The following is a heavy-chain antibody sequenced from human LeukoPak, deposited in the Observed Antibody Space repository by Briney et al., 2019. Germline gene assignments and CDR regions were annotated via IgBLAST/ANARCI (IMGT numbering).Heavy chain of an antibody. D-gene: IGHD3-22*01. V-gene: IGHV3-23*01. CDR3: AKDRGYYYDSSAMRY. J-gene: IGHJ4*02. CDR1: GFTFSSYA. CDR2: ISGSGDST. Sequence: GGSLRLSCAASGFTFSSYAMSWVRQAPGKGLEWVSAISGSGDSTYYADYVKGRFTISRDNSKNTLYLQMNSLRAEDTAVYYCAKDRGYYYDSSAMRYWGQGTLVTVSS.